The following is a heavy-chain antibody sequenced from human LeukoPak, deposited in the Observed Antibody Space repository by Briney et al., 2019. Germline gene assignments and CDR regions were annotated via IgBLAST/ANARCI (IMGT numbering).Heavy chain of an antibody. CDR2: IIPIFGTA. V-gene: IGHV1-69*05. Sequence: GASVKVSCKASGGTFSSYAISWVRQAPGQGLEWMGRIIPIFGTANYAQKFQGRVTITTDESTSTAYMELSSLRSEDTAVYYCARDPLVRSHPDWFDPWGQGTLVTVSS. CDR3: ARDPLVRSHPDWFDP. J-gene: IGHJ5*02. D-gene: IGHD3-10*01. CDR1: GGTFSSYA.